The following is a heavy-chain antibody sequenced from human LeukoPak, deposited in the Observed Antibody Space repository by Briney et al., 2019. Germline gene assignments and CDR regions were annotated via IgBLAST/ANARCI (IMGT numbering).Heavy chain of an antibody. D-gene: IGHD2-15*01. J-gene: IGHJ4*02. CDR3: ARRQCSGGSCYYFDS. Sequence: PGESLKISCEGFGYNFSNYWIGWVRQMPGKGLEWMGIIHPGDSSTRYSPSLQGQVTILSDKSINTAYLQWSSLKASDTAMYYCARRQCSGGSCYYFDSWGQGTLVTVSS. CDR1: GYNFSNYW. V-gene: IGHV5-51*01. CDR2: IHPGDSST.